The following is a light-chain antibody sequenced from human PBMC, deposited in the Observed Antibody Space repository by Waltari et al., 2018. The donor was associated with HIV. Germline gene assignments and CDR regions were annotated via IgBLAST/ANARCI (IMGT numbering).Light chain of an antibody. CDR1: SGDVGGFNY. V-gene: IGLV2-8*01. CDR2: EVT. J-gene: IGLJ2*01. CDR3: SSYIGSSRVV. Sequence: QSALTQPPSASGSPGQSVTISCTGTSGDVGGFNYVSWYQKHPDKAPRLIIYEVTKRPSGVPDRFSGSKSGNTASLTVSGLQADDEADYYCSSYIGSSRVVFGGGTKLTVL.